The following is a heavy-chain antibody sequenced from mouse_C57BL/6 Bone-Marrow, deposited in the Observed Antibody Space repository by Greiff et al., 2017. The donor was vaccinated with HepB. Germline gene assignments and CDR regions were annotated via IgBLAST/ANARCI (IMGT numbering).Heavy chain of an antibody. D-gene: IGHD1-1*01. CDR1: GFTFSDYG. V-gene: IGHV5-15*01. Sequence: EVQLVESGGGLVQPGGSLKLSCAASGFTFSDYGMAWVRQAPRKGPEWVAFISNLAYSIYYADTVTGRFTISRENAKNTLYLEMSSLRSEDTAMYYCARRGFYGSSYYAMDYWGQGTSVTVSS. J-gene: IGHJ4*01. CDR2: ISNLAYSI. CDR3: ARRGFYGSSYYAMDY.